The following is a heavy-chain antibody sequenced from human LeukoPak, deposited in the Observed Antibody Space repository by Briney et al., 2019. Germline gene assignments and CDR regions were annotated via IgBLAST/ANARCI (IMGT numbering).Heavy chain of an antibody. CDR1: GFTFSSYA. CDR3: ATMGADSGGYYLGSFDY. D-gene: IGHD3-22*01. CDR2: ISYDGSNK. Sequence: PGRSLRLSCAASGFTFSSYAMHWVRQAPGKGLEWVAVISYDGSNKYYADSVKGRFTISRDNSKNTLYLQLNSLRPEDTAVYYCATMGADSGGYYLGSFDYWGQGTLVTVSS. V-gene: IGHV3-30*04. J-gene: IGHJ4*02.